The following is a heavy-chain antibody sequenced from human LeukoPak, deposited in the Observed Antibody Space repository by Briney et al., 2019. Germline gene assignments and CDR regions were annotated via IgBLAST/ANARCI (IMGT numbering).Heavy chain of an antibody. CDR1: GYTFTSYG. J-gene: IGHJ4*02. CDR2: INPNSGGT. Sequence: ASVKVSCKGSGYTFTSYGISWVRQAPGQGLEWMGWINPNSGGTNYAQKFQGWVTMTRDTSISTAYMELSRLRSDDTAVYYCARGAVGAPWYFDYWGQGTLVTVSS. V-gene: IGHV1-2*04. CDR3: ARGAVGAPWYFDY. D-gene: IGHD1-26*01.